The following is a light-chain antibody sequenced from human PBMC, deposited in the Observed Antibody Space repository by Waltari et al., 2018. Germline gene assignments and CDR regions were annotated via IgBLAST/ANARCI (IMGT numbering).Light chain of an antibody. V-gene: IGKV1-5*03. CDR2: RAS. CDR3: QQYSSYPYT. CDR1: QSISGW. J-gene: IGKJ2*01. Sequence: DIQMTQSPSTLSASIGDRVPLTCRASQSISGWLAWYQQKPGKAPKLLIYRASSLESGVPSTFSGSGSGTEFTLTISSLQPDDFATYYCQQYSSYPYTFGQGTKLEIK.